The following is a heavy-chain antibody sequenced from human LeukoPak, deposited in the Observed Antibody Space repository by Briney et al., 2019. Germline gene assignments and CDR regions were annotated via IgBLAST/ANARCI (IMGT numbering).Heavy chain of an antibody. J-gene: IGHJ4*02. Sequence: ASVTVSFMASGYTFTNYGLRWVRQAPGQGLEWMGWIRPYNGDTKYSQKLQDRVTMTTDTSTGTGYMELRSLRSDDTAVYYCARGGDNYMDYWGQGNLVTVSS. V-gene: IGHV1-18*01. D-gene: IGHD1-1*01. CDR3: ARGGDNYMDY. CDR1: GYTFTNYG. CDR2: IRPYNGDT.